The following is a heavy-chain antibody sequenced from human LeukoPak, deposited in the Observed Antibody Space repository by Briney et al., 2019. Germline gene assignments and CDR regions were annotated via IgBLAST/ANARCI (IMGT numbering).Heavy chain of an antibody. Sequence: GGSLRLSCAASGFTFSNYAMTWVRQAPGRGLEWVSVISNNGDRTYYADTVKGRFTISRDNSKNTLYLQMNSLRAEGTAVYYCANYYYDTSGYKNWGQGTLVTVSS. V-gene: IGHV3-23*01. D-gene: IGHD3-22*01. CDR2: ISNNGDRT. CDR1: GFTFSNYA. J-gene: IGHJ4*02. CDR3: ANYYYDTSGYKN.